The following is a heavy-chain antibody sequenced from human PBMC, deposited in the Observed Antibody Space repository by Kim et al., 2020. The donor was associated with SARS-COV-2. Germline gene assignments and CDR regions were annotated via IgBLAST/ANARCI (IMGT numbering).Heavy chain of an antibody. CDR2: IVVGSGNT. V-gene: IGHV1-58*01. D-gene: IGHD6-13*01. J-gene: IGHJ6*02. Sequence: SVKVSCKASGFTFTSPAVQWVRQARGQRLEWIGWIVVGSGNTNYAQKFQERVTITRDMSTSTAYMELSRLRSEYTAVYYCAEEGAAAREYYYYGMYVWG. CDR3: AEEGAAAREYYYYGMYV. CDR1: GFTFTSPA.